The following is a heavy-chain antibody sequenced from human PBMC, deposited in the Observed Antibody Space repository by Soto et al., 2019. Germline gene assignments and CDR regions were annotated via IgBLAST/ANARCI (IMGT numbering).Heavy chain of an antibody. Sequence: GGSLRLSCTASGFTFRSYSMNWVRQAPGKGLEWVSSISSSSSYIYYSDSVKGRFTISRDNAKNSLYLQMNSLRAEDTAVYYCARVSIEGPDYWGQGTLVTVSS. CDR2: ISSSSSYI. CDR3: ARVSIEGPDY. V-gene: IGHV3-21*01. CDR1: GFTFRSYS. D-gene: IGHD3-16*02. J-gene: IGHJ4*02.